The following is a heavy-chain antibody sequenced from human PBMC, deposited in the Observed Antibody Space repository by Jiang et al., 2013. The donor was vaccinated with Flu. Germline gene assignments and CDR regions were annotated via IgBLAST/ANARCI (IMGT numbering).Heavy chain of an antibody. V-gene: IGHV4-39*01. D-gene: IGHD4-23*01. CDR3: ARHSPRYGGSH. J-gene: IGHJ4*02. CDR1: PGGSISSSSYY. CDR2: IYYSGST. Sequence: GLVKPSETLSLTCTVXPGGSISSSSYYWGWIRQPPGKGLEWIGSIYYSGSTYYNPSLKSRVTISVDTSKNQFSLKLSSVTAADTAVYYCARHSPRYGGSHWGQGTLVTVSS.